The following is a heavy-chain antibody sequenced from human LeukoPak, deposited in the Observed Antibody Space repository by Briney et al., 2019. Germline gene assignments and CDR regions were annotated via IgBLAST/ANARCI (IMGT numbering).Heavy chain of an antibody. V-gene: IGHV3-21*01. CDR2: ISSRSSYT. CDR1: GFTFSTYS. CDR3: ALIRSSSWYY. J-gene: IGHJ4*02. Sequence: PGGSLRLSCAASGFTFSTYSMNWVRQAPGKGLEWVSFISSRSSYTYYADSVKGRFTISRDNAKNSLYLQMNSLRAEDTAVYYCALIRSSSWYYWGQGTLVTVSS. D-gene: IGHD6-13*01.